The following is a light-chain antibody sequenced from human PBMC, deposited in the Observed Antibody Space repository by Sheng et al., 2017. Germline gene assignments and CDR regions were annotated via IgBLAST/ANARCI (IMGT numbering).Light chain of an antibody. CDR3: QQYVTSPKLT. CDR2: AVS. V-gene: IGKV1-8*01. J-gene: IGKJ4*01. CDR1: QGITSY. Sequence: AIRMTQSPSSFSASKGDRVTITCRASQGITSYLAWYQQKPGKAPKLLIYAVSTLQSGVPSRFSGSGSGTDFTLTISCLQSEDFGTYYCQQYVTSPKLTFGGGTKVEIK.